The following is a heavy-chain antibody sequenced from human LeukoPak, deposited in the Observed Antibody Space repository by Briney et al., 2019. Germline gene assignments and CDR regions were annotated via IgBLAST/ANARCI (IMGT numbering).Heavy chain of an antibody. D-gene: IGHD2-2*01. J-gene: IGHJ5*02. CDR2: IIPIFGTA. CDR1: GGTFSSYA. V-gene: IGHV1-69*05. Sequence: ASVTVSFKASGGTFSSYAISWVRQAPGQGLEWMGGIIPIFGTANYAQKFQGRVTITTDESTSTAYMELSSLRSEDTAVYYCARGPPLDYVVVPAAYTPFDPWGQGTLVTVSS. CDR3: ARGPPLDYVVVPAAYTPFDP.